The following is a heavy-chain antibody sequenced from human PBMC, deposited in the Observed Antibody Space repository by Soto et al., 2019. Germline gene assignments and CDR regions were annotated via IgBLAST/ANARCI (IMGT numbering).Heavy chain of an antibody. V-gene: IGHV2-5*02. CDR2: IYWDDDK. Sequence: QITLKESGPTLVKPTQTLTLTCTFSGFSLSTSGVGVGWIRQPPGKALEWLALIYWDDDKRYSPSLKSRLTITKDTSNNQVVLTMTNMDPVDTATYYCAHRLVVGSYLPQGFDPWGQGTLVTVSS. CDR1: GFSLSTSGVG. J-gene: IGHJ5*02. D-gene: IGHD1-26*01. CDR3: AHRLVVGSYLPQGFDP.